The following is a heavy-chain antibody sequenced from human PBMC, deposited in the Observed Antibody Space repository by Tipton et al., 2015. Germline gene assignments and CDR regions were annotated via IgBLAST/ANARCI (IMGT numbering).Heavy chain of an antibody. CDR2: IFTSGST. CDR1: GGSVSSGHYY. CDR3: ARDGGGAIPDY. J-gene: IGHJ4*02. Sequence: LSLTCTVSGGSVSSGHYYWTWIRQHPGKGLEWIGYIFTSGSTYYNPSLKSRVSISLDASKNQFSLKLNSVTAADTAVYYCARDGGGAIPDYWGQGTLVTVSS. D-gene: IGHD1-26*01. V-gene: IGHV4-31*03.